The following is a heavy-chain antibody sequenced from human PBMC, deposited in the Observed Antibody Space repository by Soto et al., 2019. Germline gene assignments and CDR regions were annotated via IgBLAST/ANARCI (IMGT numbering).Heavy chain of an antibody. CDR3: AKELISVADNFDY. CDR2: IDSDGSDT. D-gene: IGHD6-19*01. J-gene: IGHJ4*02. V-gene: IGHV3-74*01. Sequence: EVQLVESGGGLVEPGGSLRLSCAASGFSFSSYRMHWVRQAPGRGLVWVSRIDSDGSDTTYADSVKGRFTISRDNAKNTLFLQMNSLRAEDSAVYYCAKELISVADNFDYWGQGTLVTVSS. CDR1: GFSFSSYR.